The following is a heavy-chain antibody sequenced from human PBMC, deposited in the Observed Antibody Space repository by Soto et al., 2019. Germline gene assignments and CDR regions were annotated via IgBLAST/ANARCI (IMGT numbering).Heavy chain of an antibody. D-gene: IGHD2-21*02. CDR1: GFTFSSYG. J-gene: IGHJ4*02. CDR3: AKDGALAYCGGDCYSLDY. V-gene: IGHV3-30*18. Sequence: GGSLRLSCAASGFTFSSYGMHWVRQAPGKGLEWVAVISYDGSNKYYADSVKGRFTISRDNSKNTLYLQMNSLRAEDTAVYYCAKDGALAYCGGDCYSLDYWGQGTLVTVSS. CDR2: ISYDGSNK.